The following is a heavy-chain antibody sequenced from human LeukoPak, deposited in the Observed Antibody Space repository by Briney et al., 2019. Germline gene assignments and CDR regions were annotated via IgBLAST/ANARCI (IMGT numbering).Heavy chain of an antibody. CDR3: ARLGLPAYYDFWSGYSGWFDP. D-gene: IGHD3-3*01. Sequence: SETLSLTCTVSGGSISSYYWSWSRQPPGKGLEWIGYIYTSGRTNYNPSLKSRVTISVDTSKNQFSLKLSSVTAADTAVYYCARLGLPAYYDFWSGYSGWFDPWGQGTLVTVSS. V-gene: IGHV4-4*09. CDR1: GGSISSYY. CDR2: IYTSGRT. J-gene: IGHJ5*02.